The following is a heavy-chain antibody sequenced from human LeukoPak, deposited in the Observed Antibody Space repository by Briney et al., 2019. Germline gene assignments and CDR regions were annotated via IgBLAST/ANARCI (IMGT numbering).Heavy chain of an antibody. J-gene: IGHJ6*02. CDR2: ISGSGGST. CDR3: AKSGRDYGDDRDYYYYGMDV. Sequence: AGGSLRLSCAASGFTFSSYAMSWVRQAPGKGLEWVSAISGSGGSTYYADSVKGRFTISRDNSKSTLYLQMNSLRAEDTAVYYCAKSGRDYGDDRDYYYYGMDVWGQGTTVTVSS. V-gene: IGHV3-23*01. D-gene: IGHD4-17*01. CDR1: GFTFSSYA.